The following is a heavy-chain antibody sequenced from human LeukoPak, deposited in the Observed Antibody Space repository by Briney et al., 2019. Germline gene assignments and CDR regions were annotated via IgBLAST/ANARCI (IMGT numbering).Heavy chain of an antibody. V-gene: IGHV4-39*01. CDR1: GGSISSSSYY. Sequence: PSETLSLTCTVSGGSISSSSYYWGWIRQPPGKGLEWIGSIYYSGSTYYNPSLKSRVTISVDTSKNQFSLKLSSVTAADTAVYYCARFHLGSSGWYGAFDIWGQGTMVTVSS. CDR2: IYYSGST. D-gene: IGHD6-19*01. CDR3: ARFHLGSSGWYGAFDI. J-gene: IGHJ3*02.